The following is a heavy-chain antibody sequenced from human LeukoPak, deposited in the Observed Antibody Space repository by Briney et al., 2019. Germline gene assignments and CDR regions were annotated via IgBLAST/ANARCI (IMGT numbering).Heavy chain of an antibody. CDR2: ISSSSSYI. D-gene: IGHD3-16*01. CDR1: GFTFSSYS. J-gene: IGHJ4*02. CDR3: ARDLGGYPGHY. Sequence: GGSLRLSCAASGFTFSSYSMNWVRQAPGKGLEWVSSISSSSSYIYYADSVKGRFTISRDNAKNSLYLQMNSLRAEDTAVYYCARDLGGYPGHYWGQGTLVTVSS. V-gene: IGHV3-21*01.